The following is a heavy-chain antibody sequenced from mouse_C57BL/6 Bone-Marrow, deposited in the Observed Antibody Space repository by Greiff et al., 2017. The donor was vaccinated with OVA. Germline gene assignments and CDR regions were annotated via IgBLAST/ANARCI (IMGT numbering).Heavy chain of an antibody. D-gene: IGHD2-5*01. CDR2: INYDGSST. CDR1: GFTFSDYY. V-gene: IGHV5-16*01. Sequence: EVKLMESEGGLVQPGSSMKLSCTASGFTFSDYYMAWVRQVPEKGLEWVANINYDGSSTYYLDSLKSRFIISRDNAKNILYLQMSSLKSEDTATYYCARGYSNGYFDVWGTGTTVTVSS. CDR3: ARGYSNGYFDV. J-gene: IGHJ1*03.